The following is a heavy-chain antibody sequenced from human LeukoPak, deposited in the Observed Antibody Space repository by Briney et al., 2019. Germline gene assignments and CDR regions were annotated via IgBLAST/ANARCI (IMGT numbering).Heavy chain of an antibody. CDR1: GFTFDDYA. V-gene: IGHV3-9*01. J-gene: IGHJ5*02. CDR2: ISWNSGSI. Sequence: PGGSLRLSCAASGFTFDDYAMYWVRQAPGKGLEWVSGISWNSGSIGYADSVKGRFTISRDNAKNSLYLQMNSLRAEDTALYYCAKDIHDFRSGSWFDPRGQGTLVTVSS. CDR3: AKDIHDFRSGSWFDP. D-gene: IGHD3-3*01.